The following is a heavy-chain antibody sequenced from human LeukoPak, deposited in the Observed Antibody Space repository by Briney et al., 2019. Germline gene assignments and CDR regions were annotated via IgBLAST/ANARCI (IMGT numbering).Heavy chain of an antibody. CDR3: AKEQWLV. V-gene: IGHV3-23*01. CDR2: VNYNGDST. CDR1: GFLFTRYW. D-gene: IGHD6-19*01. Sequence: SGGSLRLSCEASGFLFTRYWMSWVRQAPGKGLEWVSAVNYNGDSTYYADSVKGRFTISRDNSKNTLYLQMNTLRAEDTAIYYCAKEQWLVWGQGTLVTVSS. J-gene: IGHJ4*02.